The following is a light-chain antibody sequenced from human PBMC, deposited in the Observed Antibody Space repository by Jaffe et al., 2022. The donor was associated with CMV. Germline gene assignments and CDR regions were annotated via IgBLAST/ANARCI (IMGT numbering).Light chain of an antibody. CDR3: QQSYDPPYT. CDR2: AAS. Sequence: DIQMTQSPSSLSASVGDRVTITCRASQGITNYVNWYQQKAGKAPKVLIYAASNLQSGVPSRFSGSGSGTDFTLTISSLQLEDFGVYYCQQSYDPPYTFGQGTKLEIK. J-gene: IGKJ2*01. CDR1: QGITNY. V-gene: IGKV1-39*01.